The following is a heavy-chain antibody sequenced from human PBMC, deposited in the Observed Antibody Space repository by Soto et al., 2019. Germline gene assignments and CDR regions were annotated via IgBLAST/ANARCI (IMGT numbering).Heavy chain of an antibody. CDR1: GFKFEDYA. D-gene: IGHD3-10*01. V-gene: IGHV3-9*01. Sequence: SLRLSCAASGFKFEDYAMHGVRQRPRKCLEWLSSIGWNSCTIAYADSVKGRFTISRDNAKNPLSLQMNSLRIEDTAFYYCEKFGGMDAWGQGTTVTVSS. CDR2: IGWNSCTI. CDR3: EKFGGMDA. J-gene: IGHJ6*02.